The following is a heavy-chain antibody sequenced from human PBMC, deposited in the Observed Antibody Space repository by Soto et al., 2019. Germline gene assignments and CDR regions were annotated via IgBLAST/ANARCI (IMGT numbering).Heavy chain of an antibody. V-gene: IGHV3-33*01. D-gene: IGHD3-16*01. CDR3: ARWGDDKKMDV. Sequence: QEQLVESGGGVVQPGRSLRLSCVASGFTFSSHGMHWVRQAPGKGLEWVAVIWYDGSNKYYADSVKGRFTVSRDNSKNTLYRQMNSLRADDTAVYYCARWGDDKKMDVWGQGTTVTVSS. CDR1: GFTFSSHG. J-gene: IGHJ6*02. CDR2: IWYDGSNK.